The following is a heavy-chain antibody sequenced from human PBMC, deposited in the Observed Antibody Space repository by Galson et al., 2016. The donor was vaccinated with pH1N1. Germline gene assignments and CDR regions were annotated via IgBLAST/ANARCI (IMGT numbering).Heavy chain of an antibody. D-gene: IGHD2-21*02. J-gene: IGHJ3*01. CDR3: ASSITVTALDAFDL. Sequence: WVRQPPGKGLEWIGSIFHSGSTYYNPSLKSRVTIPVDTSRNQFSLTLSSVTAADTALHYCASSITVTALDAFDLWGQGTMVTVSS. V-gene: IGHV4-38-2*01. CDR2: IFHSGST.